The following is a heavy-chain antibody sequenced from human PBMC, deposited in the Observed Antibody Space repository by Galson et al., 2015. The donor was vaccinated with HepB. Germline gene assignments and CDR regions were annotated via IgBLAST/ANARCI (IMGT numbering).Heavy chain of an antibody. CDR2: MNPNSGDT. CDR3: ARGSESDFWSGYEAYFDY. D-gene: IGHD3-3*01. J-gene: IGHJ4*02. Sequence: SVKVSCKASGYTLSDNYVQWVRQAPGQGLEWMGWMNPNSGDTNYAQKFQGRVTMARDTSISTAYMELSSLRSDDTAVYYCARGSESDFWSGYEAYFDYWGQGSLVTVSS. CDR1: GYTLSDNY. V-gene: IGHV1-2*02.